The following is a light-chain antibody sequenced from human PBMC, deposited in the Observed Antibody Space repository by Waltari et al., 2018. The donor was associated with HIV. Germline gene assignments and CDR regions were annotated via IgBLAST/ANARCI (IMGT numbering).Light chain of an antibody. CDR2: EVN. J-gene: IGLJ1*01. V-gene: IGLV2-8*01. CDR3: SSYAGNNNYV. CDR1: SRDIGTYTY. Sequence: QPALTQPPSASGSPGQSVTISCTGTSRDIGTYTYVSWYQQHPGRAPNLLIYEVNKRPSGVPDRFSGSTSANTASLTFSGLQVADEADYYCSSYAGNNNYVFGTGTRVTVL.